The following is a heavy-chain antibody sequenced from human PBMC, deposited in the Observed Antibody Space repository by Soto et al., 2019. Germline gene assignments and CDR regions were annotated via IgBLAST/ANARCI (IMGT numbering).Heavy chain of an antibody. CDR2: IYYSGST. D-gene: IGHD6-13*01. V-gene: IGHV4-59*08. CDR1: GGSISSYY. CDR3: ARHHSSSWYPYYFDY. J-gene: IGHJ4*02. Sequence: SETLSLTCTVSGGSISSYYWSWIRQPPGKGLEWIGYIYYSGSTNYNPSLKSRVTISVDTSKNQFSLKLSSVTAADTAVYYCARHHSSSWYPYYFDYWGQGTLVTVSS.